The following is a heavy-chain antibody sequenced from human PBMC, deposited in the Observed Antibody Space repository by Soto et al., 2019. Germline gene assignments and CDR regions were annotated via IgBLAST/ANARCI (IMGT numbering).Heavy chain of an antibody. J-gene: IGHJ4*02. V-gene: IGHV3-21*01. D-gene: IGHD1-26*01. Sequence: EVRLLESGGGLVKPGGSLSLSCEVSGFTFSSYSLTWVRQAPGKGLQWVSSISPSGTYKYHADSMKGRFTISRDNGKNSLTLQMNGLRVEDTAVYYCARDGSGNYFDYWGQGTLVTVSS. CDR2: ISPSGTYK. CDR1: GFTFSSYS. CDR3: ARDGSGNYFDY.